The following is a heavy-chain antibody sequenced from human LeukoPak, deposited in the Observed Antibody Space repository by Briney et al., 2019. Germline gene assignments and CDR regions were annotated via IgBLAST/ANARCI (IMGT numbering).Heavy chain of an antibody. Sequence: GGALRLSRAPSVSTPSGYEMNWVRPAPGKGLEWGSYISRSGSTIYSPASVKGRFTISRYNATNSLYLQMNSLRAEDTAVYYCARGGDIVVVPAAMQGAYNWFDPWGQGALVTVSS. J-gene: IGHJ5*02. CDR2: ISRSGSTI. CDR3: ARGGDIVVVPAAMQGAYNWFDP. D-gene: IGHD2-2*01. CDR1: VSTPSGYE. V-gene: IGHV3-48*03.